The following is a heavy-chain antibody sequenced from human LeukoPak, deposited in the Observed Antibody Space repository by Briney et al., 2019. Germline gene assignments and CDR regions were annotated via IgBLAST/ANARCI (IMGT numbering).Heavy chain of an antibody. Sequence: GGSLRLSCAASGFTVSSNYMNWVRQAPGKGLEWVSAISGGGGSTYYADSVKGRFTISRDNSKNTLYLQTNSLRAEDTAVYYCAKRSDYGGNWNYFDYWGQGTLVTVS. CDR3: AKRSDYGGNWNYFDY. CDR2: ISGGGGST. J-gene: IGHJ4*02. D-gene: IGHD4-23*01. CDR1: GFTVSSNY. V-gene: IGHV3-23*01.